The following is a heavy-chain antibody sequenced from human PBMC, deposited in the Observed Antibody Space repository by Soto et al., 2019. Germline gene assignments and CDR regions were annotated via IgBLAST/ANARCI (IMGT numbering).Heavy chain of an antibody. D-gene: IGHD5-12*01. J-gene: IGHJ5*02. CDR3: ARDEDGYNSGWFDP. CDR2: ISAYNGNT. CDR1: GYTFTGYY. V-gene: IGHV1-18*04. Sequence: GASMKVSCRASGYTFTGYYMHWVRQAPGQGLEWMGWISAYNGNTNYAQKLQGRVTMTTDTSTSTAYMELRSLRSDDTAVYYCARDEDGYNSGWFDPWGQGTLVTVSS.